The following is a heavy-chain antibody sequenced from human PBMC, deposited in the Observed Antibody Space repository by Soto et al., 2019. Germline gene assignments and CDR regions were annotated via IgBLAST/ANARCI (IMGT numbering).Heavy chain of an antibody. CDR2: ISSSSSTI. Sequence: VQLVESGGGLVQPGGSLRLSCAASGFTFSSYSMNWVRQAPGKGLEWVSYISSSSSTIYYADSVKGRFTISRDNAKNSLYLQMNSLRAEDTAVYYCARVLYGDYVAFDIWGQGTMVTVSS. D-gene: IGHD4-17*01. J-gene: IGHJ3*02. CDR1: GFTFSSYS. V-gene: IGHV3-48*01. CDR3: ARVLYGDYVAFDI.